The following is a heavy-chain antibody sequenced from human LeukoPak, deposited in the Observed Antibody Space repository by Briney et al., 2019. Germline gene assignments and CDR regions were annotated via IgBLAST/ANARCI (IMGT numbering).Heavy chain of an antibody. CDR1: GFTFSSYA. Sequence: GGSLRLSCAASGFTFSSYAMHWVRQAPGKGLEWVAVISYDGSNKYYADSVKGRFTISRDNSKNTLYLQMNSLRAEDTAVYYCARDLGDTAFVLYYFDYWGQGTLVTVSS. V-gene: IGHV3-30-3*01. CDR2: ISYDGSNK. CDR3: ARDLGDTAFVLYYFDY. D-gene: IGHD5-18*01. J-gene: IGHJ4*02.